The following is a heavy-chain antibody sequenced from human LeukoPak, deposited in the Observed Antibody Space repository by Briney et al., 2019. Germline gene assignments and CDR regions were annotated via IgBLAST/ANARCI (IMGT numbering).Heavy chain of an antibody. D-gene: IGHD5-18*01. J-gene: IGHJ6*03. CDR3: ARHLGVGYSYGYALTYYYYMDV. CDR1: GGSFSGYY. Sequence: SETLSLTCAVYGGSFSGYYWSWIRQPPGKGLEWIGEINHSGSTNYNPSLKSRVTISVDTSKNQFSLKLSSVTAADTAVYYCARHLGVGYSYGYALTYYYYMDVWGKGTTVTVSS. V-gene: IGHV4-34*01. CDR2: INHSGST.